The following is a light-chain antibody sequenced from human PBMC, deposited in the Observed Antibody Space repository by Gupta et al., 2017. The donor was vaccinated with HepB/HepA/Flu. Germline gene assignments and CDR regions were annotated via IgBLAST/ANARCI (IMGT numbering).Light chain of an antibody. CDR2: WAS. CDR3: QQYYSTPCS. V-gene: IGKV4-1*01. CDR1: QSVLYSSNNKNY. J-gene: IGKJ2*04. Sequence: DIVIIQSPDSLAVSLGERATINCKSSQSVLYSSNNKNYLAWYQQKPGQPPKLLIYWASTRESGVPDRFSGSGSGTDFTLTISSLQAEDVAVYYCQQYYSTPCSFGQGTKLEIQ.